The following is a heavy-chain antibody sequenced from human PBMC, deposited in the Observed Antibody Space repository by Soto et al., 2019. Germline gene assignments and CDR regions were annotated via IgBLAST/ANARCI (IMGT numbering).Heavy chain of an antibody. J-gene: IGHJ4*02. D-gene: IGHD1-26*01. Sequence: PGGPLRLSRAASGFTFSNYAMSWIRQAPGKGLEWVSTIRETGNTYYADSVRGRFATSRDNSENTLYLQMSSLRAEDTAVYYCAKQQMGVIRALDYWGQGTLVTVSS. CDR3: AKQQMGVIRALDY. CDR1: GFTFSNYA. V-gene: IGHV3-23*01. CDR2: IRETGNT.